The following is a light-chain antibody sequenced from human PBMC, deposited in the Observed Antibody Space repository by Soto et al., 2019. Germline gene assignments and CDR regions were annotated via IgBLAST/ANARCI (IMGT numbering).Light chain of an antibody. CDR2: EDN. CDR1: SGSIASNY. Sequence: NFMLTQPHSVSESPRKTVTISCTRSSGSIASNYVQWYQQRPGSAPTTVIYEDNQRPSGVPDRFSGSIDSSSNSASLTIPGLKTEDEADYYCQSYDSSNRVFGTGTKVTVL. CDR3: QSYDSSNRV. J-gene: IGLJ1*01. V-gene: IGLV6-57*03.